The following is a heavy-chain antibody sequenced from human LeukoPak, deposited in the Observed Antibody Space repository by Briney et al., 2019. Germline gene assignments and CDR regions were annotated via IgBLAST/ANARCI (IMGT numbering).Heavy chain of an antibody. CDR3: AREIGFGELFPGY. J-gene: IGHJ4*02. V-gene: IGHV1-69*13. CDR1: GGTFSSYA. Sequence: SVKVSCKASGGTFSSYAISWVRQVPGQGLEWMGGIIPIFGTANYAQKFQGRVTITADESTSTAYTELSSLRSEDTAVYYCAREIGFGELFPGYWGQGTLVTVSS. D-gene: IGHD3-10*01. CDR2: IIPIFGTA.